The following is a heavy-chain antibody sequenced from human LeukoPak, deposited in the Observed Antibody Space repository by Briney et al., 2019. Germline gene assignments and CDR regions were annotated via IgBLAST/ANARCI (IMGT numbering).Heavy chain of an antibody. CDR2: IYSGGNT. Sequence: GGSLRLSCTVSGFTVSSNSMSWVRQAPGKGLEWVSFIYSGGNTHYSDSVKGRFTISRDNAKNSLHLQMNSLRVEDTAVYYCARDYYDSSGRRYDAFDIWGQGTMVTVSS. D-gene: IGHD3-22*01. CDR1: GFTVSSNS. CDR3: ARDYYDSSGRRYDAFDI. V-gene: IGHV3-53*01. J-gene: IGHJ3*02.